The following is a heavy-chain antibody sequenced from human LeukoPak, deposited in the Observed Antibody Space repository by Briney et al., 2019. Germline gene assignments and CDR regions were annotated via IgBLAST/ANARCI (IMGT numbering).Heavy chain of an antibody. J-gene: IGHJ4*02. D-gene: IGHD4/OR15-4a*01. Sequence: SETLSLTCTVSGGSISNYHWSWIRQPPGKGLEWIGYIYYSGSTNYNPSLKSRVTTSIDTSKNQFSLKVTSVTAADAAVYYCASAGDYGPFDYWGQGILVTVSS. V-gene: IGHV4-59*01. CDR1: GGSISNYH. CDR2: IYYSGST. CDR3: ASAGDYGPFDY.